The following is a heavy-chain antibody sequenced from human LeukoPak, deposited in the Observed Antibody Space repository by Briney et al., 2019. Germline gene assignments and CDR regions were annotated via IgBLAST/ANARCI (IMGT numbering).Heavy chain of an antibody. CDR3: ARDLYYDILTGYRLGVYYYYMDV. CDR1: GYSISSGYY. J-gene: IGHJ6*03. D-gene: IGHD3-9*01. CDR2: IYHSGST. V-gene: IGHV4-38-2*02. Sequence: SETLSLTCTVSGYSISSGYYWGWIRQPPGKGLEWIGSIYHSGSTYYNPSLKSRVTISVDTSKNQFSLKLSSVTAADTAVYYCARDLYYDILTGYRLGVYYYYMDVWGKGTTVTISS.